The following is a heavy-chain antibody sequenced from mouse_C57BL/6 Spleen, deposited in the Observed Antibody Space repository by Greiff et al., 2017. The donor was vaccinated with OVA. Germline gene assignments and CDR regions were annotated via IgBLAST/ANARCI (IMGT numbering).Heavy chain of an antibody. Sequence: EVMLVESGGGLVKPGGSLKLSCAASGFTFSSYAMSWVRQTPEKRLEWVATISDGGSYTYYPDNVKGRFTISRDNAKNNLYLQMSHLKSEDTAMYYCAREGIVTFDYWGQGTTLTVSS. CDR2: ISDGGSYT. CDR3: AREGIVTFDY. CDR1: GFTFSSYA. D-gene: IGHD2-5*01. V-gene: IGHV5-4*01. J-gene: IGHJ2*01.